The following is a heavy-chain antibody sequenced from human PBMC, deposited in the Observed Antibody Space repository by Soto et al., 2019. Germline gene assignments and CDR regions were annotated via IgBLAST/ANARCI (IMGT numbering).Heavy chain of an antibody. D-gene: IGHD3-10*01. CDR2: IYPGDSDT. CDR3: AGGGVRGVITRTRDYYGMDV. J-gene: IGHJ6*02. CDR1: GYSFIGYW. V-gene: IGHV5-51*01. Sequence: PGESLKISCKNYGYSFIGYWIGWVRQMPGKGLEWMGIIYPGDSDTRYSPSFQGQVTISADKSISTAYLQWSSLKASDTAMYYCAGGGVRGVITRTRDYYGMDVWGQGTTVTVSS.